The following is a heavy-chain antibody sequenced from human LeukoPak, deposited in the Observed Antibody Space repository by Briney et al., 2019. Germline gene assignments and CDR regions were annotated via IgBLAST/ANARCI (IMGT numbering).Heavy chain of an antibody. J-gene: IGHJ4*02. D-gene: IGHD2-21*02. V-gene: IGHV3-48*01. CDR1: GFTFSSYS. Sequence: PGGSLILSCAASGFTFSSYSMNWVRQAPGKGLEWVSYISGSSGTIYYADSVKGRFTISRDNAKNSLYLQMNSLRAEDTAVYYCARLPYCGGDCYLTIDYWGQGTLVTVSS. CDR3: ARLPYCGGDCYLTIDY. CDR2: ISGSSGTI.